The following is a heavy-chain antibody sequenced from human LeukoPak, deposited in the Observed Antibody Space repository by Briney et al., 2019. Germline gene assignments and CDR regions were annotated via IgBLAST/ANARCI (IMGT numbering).Heavy chain of an antibody. CDR2: IYYSGST. CDR1: SGSISSYY. Sequence: SETLSLTCTVSSGSISSYYWRWIRQPPGKGLEWIGYIYYSGSTNYNPSLKSRVTISVDTSKNQFSLKLSSVTAADTAVYYCARVMSGYSYGYPDYWGQGTLVTVSS. D-gene: IGHD5-18*01. J-gene: IGHJ4*02. V-gene: IGHV4-59*01. CDR3: ARVMSGYSYGYPDY.